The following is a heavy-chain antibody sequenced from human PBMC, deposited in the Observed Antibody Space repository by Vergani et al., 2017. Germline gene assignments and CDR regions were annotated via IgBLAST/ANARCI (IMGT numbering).Heavy chain of an antibody. Sequence: EVQLLESGGGLVQPGGSLRLSCAASGLTFSSYAMSWVRQAPGKGLEWVSAISGSGGSTYYADSVKGRFTISRDNSKNTLYLQMNSLRAEDTAVYYCAKASGDGGGHFDYWGQGTLVTVSS. V-gene: IGHV3-23*01. J-gene: IGHJ4*02. CDR2: ISGSGGST. CDR3: AKASGDGGGHFDY. D-gene: IGHD2-21*02. CDR1: GLTFSSYA.